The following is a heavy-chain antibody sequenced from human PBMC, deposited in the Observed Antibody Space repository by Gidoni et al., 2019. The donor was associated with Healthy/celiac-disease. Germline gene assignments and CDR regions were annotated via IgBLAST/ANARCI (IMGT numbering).Heavy chain of an antibody. Sequence: QVQLQQWGAGLLKPSETLSLTCAVYGGSFSSYYWSWIRQPPGKGLEWIGEINHSGSTNYNPSLKSRVTISVDTSKNQFSLKLSSVTAADTAVYYCARNGWDIAAQIFDYWGQGTLVTVSS. CDR1: GGSFSSYY. CDR3: ARNGWDIAAQIFDY. D-gene: IGHD6-6*01. V-gene: IGHV4-34*01. CDR2: INHSGST. J-gene: IGHJ4*02.